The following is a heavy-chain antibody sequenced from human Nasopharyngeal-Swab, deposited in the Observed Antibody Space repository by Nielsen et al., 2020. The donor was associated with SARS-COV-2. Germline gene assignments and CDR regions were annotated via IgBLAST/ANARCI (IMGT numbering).Heavy chain of an antibody. CDR2: ISAYNGNT. D-gene: IGHD6-13*01. Sequence: ALGKVPCKASDYTFTSYGISWDRKYAGQGLEWMGLISAYNGNTNYAQMLQGRVTMTTDTSTSTAYMKLRSLRSDDTAVYYLARARIAAAGTGGDPWGQGTLVTVSS. CDR1: DYTFTSYG. V-gene: IGHV1-18*01. J-gene: IGHJ5*02. CDR3: ARARIAAAGTGGDP.